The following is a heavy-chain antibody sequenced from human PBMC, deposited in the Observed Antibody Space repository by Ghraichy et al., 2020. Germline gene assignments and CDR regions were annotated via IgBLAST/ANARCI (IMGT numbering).Heavy chain of an antibody. D-gene: IGHD1-26*01. CDR3: ATDQVVGAYDAFDI. V-gene: IGHV1-24*01. CDR2: FDPEDGET. Sequence: ASVKVSSKVSGYTLTELSMHWVRQAPGKGLEWMGGFDPEDGETIYAQKFQGRVTMTEDTSTDTAYMELSSLRSEDTAVYYCATDQVVGAYDAFDIWGQGTMVTVSS. J-gene: IGHJ3*02. CDR1: GYTLTELS.